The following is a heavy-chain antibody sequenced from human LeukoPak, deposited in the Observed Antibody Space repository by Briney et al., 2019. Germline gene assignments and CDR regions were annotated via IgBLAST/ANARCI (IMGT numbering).Heavy chain of an antibody. CDR1: GFTFSSYW. D-gene: IGHD1-26*01. CDR3: ARDKIVGATYFDY. J-gene: IGHJ4*02. Sequence: PGGSLRLSCAASGFTFSSYWMHWVRQAPGKGLVWVSRINSDGSSPSYADSVKGRFTISRDNAKNSLFLQMNSLRAEDTAVYYCARDKIVGATYFDYWGQGTLVTVSS. V-gene: IGHV3-74*01. CDR2: INSDGSSP.